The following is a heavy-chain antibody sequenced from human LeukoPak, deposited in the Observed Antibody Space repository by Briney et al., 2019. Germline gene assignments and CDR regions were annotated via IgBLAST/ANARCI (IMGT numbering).Heavy chain of an antibody. Sequence: VKGKTDGGTTDYAAPVKGRFSISRDDSKNTLDLQMNSLKADDTGVYYCATRSLFCTSSTCSRSQLEYWGQGTLVTVSS. CDR2: VKGKTDGGTT. CDR3: ATRSLFCTSSTCSRSQLEY. J-gene: IGHJ4*02. D-gene: IGHD2-2*01. V-gene: IGHV3-15*01.